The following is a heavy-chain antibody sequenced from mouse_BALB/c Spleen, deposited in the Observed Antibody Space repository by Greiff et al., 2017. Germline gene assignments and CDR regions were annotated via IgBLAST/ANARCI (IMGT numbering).Heavy chain of an antibody. CDR2: INPNNGDT. D-gene: IGHD2-4*01. J-gene: IGHJ4*01. CDR3: ATYDYDESRYYAMDY. CDR1: GYTFTDYY. V-gene: IGHV1-26*01. Sequence: EVQLQQSGPELVKPGASVKMSCKASGYTFTDYYMKWVKQSHGKSLEWIGDINPNNGDTFYNQKFKGKATLTVDKSSSTAYMQLNSLTSEDSAVYYCATYDYDESRYYAMDYWGQGTSVTVSS.